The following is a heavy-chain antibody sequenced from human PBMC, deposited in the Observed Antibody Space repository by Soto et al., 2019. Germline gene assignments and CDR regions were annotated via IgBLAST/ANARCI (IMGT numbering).Heavy chain of an antibody. V-gene: IGHV3-15*07. CDR2: IKSKTDGGTT. J-gene: IGHJ6*02. Sequence: GGSLRLSCAASGFTFSNAWMNWVRQAPGKGLEWVGRIKSKTDGGTTDYAAPVKGRFTISRDDSKNTLYLQMNSLKTEDTAVYYCTTGEDLTYYDFWSGYWGNYYYGMDVWGQGTTVTVSS. CDR1: GFTFSNAW. D-gene: IGHD3-3*01. CDR3: TTGEDLTYYDFWSGYWGNYYYGMDV.